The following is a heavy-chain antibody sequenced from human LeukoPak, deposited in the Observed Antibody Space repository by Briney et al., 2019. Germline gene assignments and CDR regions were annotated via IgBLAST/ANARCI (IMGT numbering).Heavy chain of an antibody. V-gene: IGHV3-21*04. J-gene: IGHJ4*02. CDR2: ISSSTI. CDR1: GFTFSSYS. CDR3: AKDPRMVPGFDY. Sequence: GGSLRLSCAASGFTFSSYSMNWVRQAPGKGLEWVSSISSSTIYYADSVKGRFTISRDNSKNTLYLQMNSLRAEDTAVYYCAKDPRMVPGFDYWGQGTLVTVSS. D-gene: IGHD2-8*01.